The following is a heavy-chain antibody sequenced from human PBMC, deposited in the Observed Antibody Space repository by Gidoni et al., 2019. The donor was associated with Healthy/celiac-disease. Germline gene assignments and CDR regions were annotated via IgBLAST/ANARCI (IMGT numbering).Heavy chain of an antibody. CDR1: GCPLSSGRDY. D-gene: IGHD3-22*01. Sequence: HAHLQESGPGLVKPSQNLSLTCTFSGCPLSSGRDYWRWIRQHPGKGLEWIGYIYYSGRTYYNPSLKSRVTISVDTSKNQFSLKLSSVTAADTAVYYCAREGDSSGFDQGGAFDIWGQGTMVTVSS. CDR3: AREGDSSGFDQGGAFDI. V-gene: IGHV4-31*03. CDR2: IYYSGRT. J-gene: IGHJ3*02.